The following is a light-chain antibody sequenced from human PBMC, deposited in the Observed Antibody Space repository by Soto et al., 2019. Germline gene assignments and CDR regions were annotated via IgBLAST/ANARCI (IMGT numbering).Light chain of an antibody. Sequence: DIQMTQSPSTLSASVGDRVTITCRASQSISSWLAWYQQKPGKAPKLLIYKASSLKSGVPSRFSGSGSGTDFTLTISSLEPEDFAVYYCQQRSDWPSAFGGGTKVDIK. CDR1: QSISSW. V-gene: IGKV1-5*03. CDR3: QQRSDWPSA. J-gene: IGKJ4*01. CDR2: KAS.